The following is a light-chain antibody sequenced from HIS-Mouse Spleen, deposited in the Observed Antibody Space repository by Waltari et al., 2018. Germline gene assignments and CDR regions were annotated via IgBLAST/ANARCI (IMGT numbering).Light chain of an antibody. J-gene: IGLJ2*01. Sequence: SYELTQPPSVSVSPGQTARITWPGDALPKKYAYWYQQKSGQAPVLVIYEDSKRPSGTPERFSGSSSGTMATLTISGAQVEDEADYYCYSTDSSGNHRVFGGGTKLTVL. CDR1: ALPKKY. CDR2: EDS. CDR3: YSTDSSGNHRV. V-gene: IGLV3-10*01.